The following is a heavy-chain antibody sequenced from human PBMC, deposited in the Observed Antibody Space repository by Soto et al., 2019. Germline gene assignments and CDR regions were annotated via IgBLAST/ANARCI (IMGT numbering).Heavy chain of an antibody. J-gene: IGHJ5*02. CDR1: GFSLSKYW. V-gene: IGHV3-74*01. D-gene: IGHD3-16*01. Sequence: EVQLVESGGGSVQPGGSLRLSCAASGFSLSKYWMHWVRQAPGKGLEWVSRVNGDGSSTTYADSVSGRFIISRDNAKNTVFLQMSSLRADETARYYCARGGSTDFYGLLDLWGQGTQVIVSS. CDR2: VNGDGSST. CDR3: ARGGSTDFYGLLDL.